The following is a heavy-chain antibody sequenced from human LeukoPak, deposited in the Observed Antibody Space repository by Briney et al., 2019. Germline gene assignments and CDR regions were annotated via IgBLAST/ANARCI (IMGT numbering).Heavy chain of an antibody. V-gene: IGHV3-23*01. CDR2: ISARDGST. CDR1: GFTFGIYA. Sequence: GGSLRLSCAASGFTFGIYAMSWVRQAPGQGLDWVSAISARDGSTYYADSVKGRFTISRDNSKNTLYLQMNSLRAEDTAVYYCAKSWNYYDSSGDDALDIWGQGTMVTVSS. D-gene: IGHD3-22*01. CDR3: AKSWNYYDSSGDDALDI. J-gene: IGHJ3*02.